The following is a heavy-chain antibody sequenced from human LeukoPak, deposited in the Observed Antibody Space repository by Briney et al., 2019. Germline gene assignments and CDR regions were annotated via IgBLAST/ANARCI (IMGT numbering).Heavy chain of an antibody. Sequence: PGGSVRLSCAASGFTFSSYGMHWVRQTPGKGLEGVAFVHCDGSNKYYADSVKGRFAIASNNSKSTLHLQMNSLRPEDTAVYYCAKDQYVRSDYFDYWGQGTLVTVSS. D-gene: IGHD4-17*01. J-gene: IGHJ4*02. CDR1: GFTFSSYG. CDR3: AKDQYVRSDYFDY. V-gene: IGHV3-30*02. CDR2: VHCDGSNK.